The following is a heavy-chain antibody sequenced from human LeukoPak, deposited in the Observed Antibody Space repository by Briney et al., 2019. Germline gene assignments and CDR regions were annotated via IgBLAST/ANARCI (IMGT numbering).Heavy chain of an antibody. J-gene: IGHJ4*02. Sequence: GGSLRLSCAASGFTFDSYAMHWVRQAPGKGLEWVAVISYDGSNKYYADSVKGRFTISRDNSKNTLYLQMNSLRVDDTAVYFCARGTPGIGAAGYYFDSWGQGTLVTVSS. CDR1: GFTFDSYA. V-gene: IGHV3-30-3*01. CDR2: ISYDGSNK. CDR3: ARGTPGIGAAGYYFDS. D-gene: IGHD6-13*01.